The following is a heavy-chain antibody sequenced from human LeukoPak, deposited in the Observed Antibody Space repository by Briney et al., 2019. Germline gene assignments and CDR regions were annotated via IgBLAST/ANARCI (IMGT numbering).Heavy chain of an antibody. Sequence: PGGSLRLSCAASGFTFTSYAMSWVRQAPGKGLEWVSAISGSGGSTYYGDSVKGRFTISRDSSKNAMYLQMNSLGAEDTAVYYCAKGSGSGSYYKNYFDPWGQGTLVTVSS. CDR1: GFTFTSYA. V-gene: IGHV3-23*01. CDR3: AKGSGSGSYYKNYFDP. J-gene: IGHJ5*02. CDR2: ISGSGGST. D-gene: IGHD3-10*01.